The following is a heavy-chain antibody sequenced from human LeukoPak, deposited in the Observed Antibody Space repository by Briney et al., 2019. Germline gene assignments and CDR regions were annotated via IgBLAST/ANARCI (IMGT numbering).Heavy chain of an antibody. J-gene: IGHJ5*02. V-gene: IGHV4-38-2*02. CDR2: IYHCGST. CDR1: GYSISSGYY. D-gene: IGHD1-26*01. CDR3: ARALLLRPYNWFDP. Sequence: SETLSLTCTVSGYSISSGYYWGWIRQPPGKGLEWIGSIYHCGSTYYNPSLKSRVTISVDTSKNQFSLKLSSVTAADTAVYYCARALLLRPYNWFDPWGQGTLVTVSS.